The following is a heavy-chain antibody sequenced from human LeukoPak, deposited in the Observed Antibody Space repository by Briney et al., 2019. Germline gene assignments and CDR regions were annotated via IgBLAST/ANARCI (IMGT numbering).Heavy chain of an antibody. CDR3: ARPLTHYYDSSGRYGFGV. Sequence: SVKVSRKASGGTFSSYAISWVRQAPGQGLEWMGRIIPILGIANYAQKFQGRVTMTTDTSTSTAYMELRSLRSDDTAVYYYARPLTHYYDSSGRYGFGVWGQGTLVIVSS. D-gene: IGHD3-22*01. V-gene: IGHV1-69*04. J-gene: IGHJ3*01. CDR2: IIPILGIA. CDR1: GGTFSSYA.